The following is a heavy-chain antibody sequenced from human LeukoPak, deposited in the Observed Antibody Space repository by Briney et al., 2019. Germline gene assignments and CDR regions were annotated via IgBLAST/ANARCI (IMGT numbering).Heavy chain of an antibody. CDR1: GFTFSSYA. CDR2: ISYDGSNK. CDR3: TRDHYGDYNINDAFDI. D-gene: IGHD4-17*01. J-gene: IGHJ3*02. Sequence: GGSLRLSCAASGFTFSSYAMHWVRQAPGKGLEWVAVISYDGSNKYYADSVKGRFTISRDNSKDTLYLQMNSLRAEGTAVYYCTRDHYGDYNINDAFDIWGQGTLVTVSS. V-gene: IGHV3-30-3*01.